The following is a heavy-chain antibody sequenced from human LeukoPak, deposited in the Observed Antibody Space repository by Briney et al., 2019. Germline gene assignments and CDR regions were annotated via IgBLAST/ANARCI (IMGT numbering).Heavy chain of an antibody. CDR3: AKGTHGDYFTFDY. CDR2: ISGSGGST. V-gene: IGHV3-23*01. D-gene: IGHD4-17*01. Sequence: RPGGSLRLSCAASGFTFTDAWMNWVRQAPGKGLEWVSAISGSGGSTYYADSVKGRFTISRDNSKNTLYLQMNSLRAEDTAVYYCAKGTHGDYFTFDYWGQGTLVTVPS. J-gene: IGHJ4*02. CDR1: GFTFTDAW.